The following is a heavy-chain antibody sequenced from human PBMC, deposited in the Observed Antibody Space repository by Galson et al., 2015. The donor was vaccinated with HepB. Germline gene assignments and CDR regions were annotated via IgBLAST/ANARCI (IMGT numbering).Heavy chain of an antibody. D-gene: IGHD6-13*01. V-gene: IGHV3-33*01. CDR2: IWYDGSNK. CDR1: GFTFSSYG. CDR3: ARDSSWYMAEYFQH. Sequence: SLRLSCAASGFTFSSYGMHWVRQAPGKGLEWVAVIWYDGSNKYYADSVKGRFTISRDNSKNTLYLQMNSLRAEDTAVYYCARDSSWYMAEYFQHWGQGTLVTVSS. J-gene: IGHJ1*01.